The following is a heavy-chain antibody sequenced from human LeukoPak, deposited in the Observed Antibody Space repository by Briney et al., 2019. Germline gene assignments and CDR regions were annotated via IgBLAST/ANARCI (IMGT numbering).Heavy chain of an antibody. J-gene: IGHJ4*02. V-gene: IGHV4-34*01. CDR1: GGSFSGYY. D-gene: IGHD4-23*01. CDR2: INHSGST. CDR3: ARAGGNQLPHPLDY. Sequence: ASETLSLTCAVYGGSFSGYYWSWIRQPPGKGLEWIGEINHSGSTNYNPSLKSRVTISVDTSKNQFSLKLSSVTAADTAVYYCARAGGNQLPHPLDYWGQGTLVTVSS.